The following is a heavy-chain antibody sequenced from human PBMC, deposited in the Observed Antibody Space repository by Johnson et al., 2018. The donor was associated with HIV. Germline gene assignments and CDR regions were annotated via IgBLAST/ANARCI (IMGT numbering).Heavy chain of an antibody. Sequence: VQLVESGGGVVQPGGSLRLSCAASGFTFSSYAMHWVRQAPGKGLEWVSRISSDGSSTCYADSVKGRFTISRDNARNTMFVQMKSLRAEDTAVYYCAKEGLSGENYDFWSGQGDAFDIWGQGTMVTVSS. D-gene: IGHD3-3*01. J-gene: IGHJ3*02. CDR2: ISSDGSST. V-gene: IGHV3-74*02. CDR1: GFTFSSYA. CDR3: AKEGLSGENYDFWSGQGDAFDI.